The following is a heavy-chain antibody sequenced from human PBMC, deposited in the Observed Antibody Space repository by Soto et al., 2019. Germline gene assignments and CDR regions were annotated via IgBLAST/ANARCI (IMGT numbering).Heavy chain of an antibody. Sequence: EVQLVESGGGLIQPGGSLRLSCAVSGFTVSNNYMSWVRQAPGKGLEGVSVIYSGGYTAYGDSVKGRFTISRDNSKNTLFFQRKSLRAGAPAVYFCGVGGGGGGYWGQGTLVTVSS. J-gene: IGHJ4*02. CDR2: IYSGGYT. CDR3: GVGGGGGGY. CDR1: GFTVSNNY. D-gene: IGHD3-10*01. V-gene: IGHV3-53*01.